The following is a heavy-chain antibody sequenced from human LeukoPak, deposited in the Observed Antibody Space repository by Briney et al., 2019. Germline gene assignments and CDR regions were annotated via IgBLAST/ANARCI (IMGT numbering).Heavy chain of an antibody. CDR2: IYYSGST. V-gene: IGHV4-59*08. D-gene: IGHD3-10*01. CDR1: GGSISSYY. CDR3: ARANLMVRGVIITSYYYYYMDV. Sequence: SETLSLTCTVSGGSISSYYWSWIRQPPGKGLEWIGYIYYSGSTNYNPSLKSRVTISVDTSKNQFSLKLTSVTAADTAVYYCARANLMVRGVIITSYYYYYMDVWGKGTTVTISS. J-gene: IGHJ6*03.